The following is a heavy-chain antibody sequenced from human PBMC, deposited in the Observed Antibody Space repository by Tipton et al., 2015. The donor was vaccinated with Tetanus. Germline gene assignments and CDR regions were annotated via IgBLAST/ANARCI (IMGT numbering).Heavy chain of an antibody. CDR3: ARDGFYYGSGSYYRAF. CDR1: GFKFEGFA. CDR2: INWNGVNM. J-gene: IGHJ4*02. V-gene: IGHV3-9*01. D-gene: IGHD3-10*01. Sequence: SLRLSCSASGFKFEGFAMFWVRQAPGKGLEWVSRINWNGVNMAYGDSVRGRFTISRDNSKDTLYLQMNSLRPEDTAVYYCARDGFYYGSGSYYRAFWGQGTLVTVSP.